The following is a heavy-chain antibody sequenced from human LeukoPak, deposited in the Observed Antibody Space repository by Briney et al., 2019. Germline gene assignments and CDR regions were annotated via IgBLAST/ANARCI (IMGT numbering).Heavy chain of an antibody. CDR1: GFTFSSYA. D-gene: IGHD1-26*01. J-gene: IGHJ4*02. V-gene: IGHV3-23*01. Sequence: PGGSLRFSCAASGFTFSSYAMSWVRQAPGKGLEWVSTIRGSGGTTFYADSVKGRFTISRDNSKNTLYLQMNSLRAEDTAVYYCAKSLSGTSYSRLDCWGQGTLVTVSS. CDR3: AKSLSGTSYSRLDC. CDR2: IRGSGGTT.